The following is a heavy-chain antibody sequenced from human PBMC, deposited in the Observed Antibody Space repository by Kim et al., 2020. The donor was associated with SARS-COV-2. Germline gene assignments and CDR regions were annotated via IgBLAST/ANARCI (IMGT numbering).Heavy chain of an antibody. D-gene: IGHD3-9*01. J-gene: IGHJ4*02. CDR2: IKQDGSEK. V-gene: IGHV3-7*03. CDR3: ARDRRYFDWLLTYFDY. CDR1: GFTFSSYW. Sequence: GGSLRLSCAASGFTFSSYWMSWVRQAPGKGLAWVANIKQDGSEKYYVDSVKGRFTISRDNAKNSLYLQMNSLRAEDTAVYYCARDRRYFDWLLTYFDYWGQGTLVTVSS.